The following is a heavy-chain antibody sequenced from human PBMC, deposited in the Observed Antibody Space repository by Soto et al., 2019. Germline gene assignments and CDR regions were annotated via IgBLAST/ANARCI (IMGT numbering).Heavy chain of an antibody. CDR2: ISPGSRYP. CDR1: GFTFGDSY. CDR3: VTGAGGGLFDT. Sequence: GGSLRLSCAGSGFTFGDSYMSWIRQAPGKGLEWLSYISPGSRYPAYADSVKGRFTISRDNARRSLFLQMTSLTAEDTAMYYCVTGAGGGLFDTWGQGTMVTVSS. J-gene: IGHJ5*02. V-gene: IGHV3-11*06. D-gene: IGHD2-8*02.